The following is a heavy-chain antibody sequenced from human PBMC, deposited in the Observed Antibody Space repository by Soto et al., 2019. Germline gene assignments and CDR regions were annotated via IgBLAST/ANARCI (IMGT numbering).Heavy chain of an antibody. Sequence: PSETLSLTCTVSGGSISSGGYYWSWIRQHPGKGLEWIGYIYYSGSTYYNPSLKSRVTISVDTSKNQFSLKLSSVTAADTAVYYCAREIVLRYGSGSYRRHNWFDPWGQGTLVTVSS. V-gene: IGHV4-31*03. D-gene: IGHD3-10*01. CDR1: GGSISSGGYY. J-gene: IGHJ5*02. CDR3: AREIVLRYGSGSYRRHNWFDP. CDR2: IYYSGST.